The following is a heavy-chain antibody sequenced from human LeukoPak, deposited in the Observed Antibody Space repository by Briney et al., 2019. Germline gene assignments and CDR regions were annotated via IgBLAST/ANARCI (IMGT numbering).Heavy chain of an antibody. Sequence: APVKVSCKASGYTFTNYGITWVRQAPGRGLQCMGRISTYNGNTHYAQRFQGRVTMTTDTSTSTVYMELRSLRSDDTAVYYCARDEAGFGTTPLDYWGQGTLVTVSS. CDR1: GYTFTNYG. CDR3: ARDEAGFGTTPLDY. CDR2: ISTYNGNT. D-gene: IGHD2-8*01. J-gene: IGHJ4*02. V-gene: IGHV1-18*01.